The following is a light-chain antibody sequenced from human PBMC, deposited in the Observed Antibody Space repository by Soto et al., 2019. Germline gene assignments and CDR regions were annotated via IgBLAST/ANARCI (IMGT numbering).Light chain of an antibody. V-gene: IGKV2-28*01. Sequence: IVMTQSPLSLPVTPGEPASISCRSSQSLLHSNGYNYLDWYLQKPGQSPQLLIYGGSNRASGVTDRFSRSGSSTDFTLKINRVEAEDVAVYLCMQGLQSPPTFGQGTKVEIK. CDR1: QSLLHSNGYNY. CDR2: GGS. J-gene: IGKJ1*01. CDR3: MQGLQSPPT.